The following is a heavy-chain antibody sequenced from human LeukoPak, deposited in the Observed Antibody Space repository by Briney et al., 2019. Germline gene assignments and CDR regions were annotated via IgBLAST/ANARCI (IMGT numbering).Heavy chain of an antibody. CDR3: ARDYDSSGYTDY. D-gene: IGHD3-22*01. V-gene: IGHV4-59*01. CDR1: GGSISSYY. CDR2: IYYSGST. Sequence: SETLSLTCTVSGGSISSYYWSWIRQPPGKGLEWIGYIYYSGSTNYNPSLKSRVTISVDTSKNQFSLKLSSVTAADTAVYYCARDYDSSGYTDYWGQETLVTVSS. J-gene: IGHJ4*02.